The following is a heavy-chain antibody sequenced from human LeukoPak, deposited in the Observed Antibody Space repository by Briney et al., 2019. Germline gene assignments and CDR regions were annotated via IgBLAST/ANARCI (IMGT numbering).Heavy chain of an antibody. D-gene: IGHD3-10*01. CDR3: ARGRYYGSGSYYNPGYYYYGMDV. J-gene: IGHJ6*02. CDR2: INHSGST. V-gene: IGHV4-34*01. CDR1: GGSFSGYY. Sequence: PSETLSLTCAVYGGSFSGYYWSWIRQPPGKGLEWIGEINHSGSTNYNPSLKSRVTISVATSKNQFSLKLSSVTAADTAVYYCARGRYYGSGSYYNPGYYYYGMDVWGQGTTVTVSS.